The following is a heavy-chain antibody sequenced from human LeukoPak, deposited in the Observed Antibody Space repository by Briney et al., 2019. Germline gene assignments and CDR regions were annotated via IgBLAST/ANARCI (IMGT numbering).Heavy chain of an antibody. D-gene: IGHD4-17*01. CDR1: GGSISSGDYY. J-gene: IGHJ4*02. Sequence: PSQTLSLTCTVSGGSISSGDYYWRWIRQPPGKGLEWIGYIYYSGSTNYNPSLKSRVTISLDTSKNQFSLNLRSVTAADTAVYYCARRDYALDYWGQGTLVTVSS. CDR2: IYYSGST. CDR3: ARRDYALDY. V-gene: IGHV4-30-4*01.